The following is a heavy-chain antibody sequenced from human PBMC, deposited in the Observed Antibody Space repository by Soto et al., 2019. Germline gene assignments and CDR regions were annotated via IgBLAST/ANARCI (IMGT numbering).Heavy chain of an antibody. Sequence: GGSLRLSCAASGFTFSDYYMSWIRQAPGKGLEWVSYISSSGSTIYYADSVKGRFTISRDNAKNSLYLQMNSLRAEDTAVYYCARGAPYYDILTGPIPLDYWGQGTLVTVSS. CDR1: GFTFSDYY. D-gene: IGHD3-9*01. J-gene: IGHJ4*02. V-gene: IGHV3-11*01. CDR3: ARGAPYYDILTGPIPLDY. CDR2: ISSSGSTI.